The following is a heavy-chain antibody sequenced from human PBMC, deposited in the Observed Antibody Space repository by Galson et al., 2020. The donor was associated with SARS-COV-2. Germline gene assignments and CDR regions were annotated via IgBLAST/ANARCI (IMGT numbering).Heavy chain of an antibody. CDR1: GFTFRSYW. J-gene: IGHJ4*02. CDR2: IYSEGSST. CDR3: ARGDMGNDYFDY. D-gene: IGHD7-27*01. V-gene: IGHV3-74*01. Sequence: GGSLRLSCAASGFTFRSYWMHWVRQAPGKGLVWVSRIYSEGSSTSYADSVKGRFTISGDNAKNTLYLQMNSLRAEDTAVYYCARGDMGNDYFDYWGQGTLVTVSS.